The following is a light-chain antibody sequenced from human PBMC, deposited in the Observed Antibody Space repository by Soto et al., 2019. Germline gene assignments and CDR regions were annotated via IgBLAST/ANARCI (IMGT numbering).Light chain of an antibody. Sequence: EIVLTQSPGTLSLSPGERATFSCRASQTVSQDYLAWFQHKPGQAPRLLMFSATSRAAGIPDRFSGSGSGTDFTLTINRLDPEDFAVYFCQQYGSSPQTFGQGTRVEIK. CDR1: QTVSQDY. CDR3: QQYGSSPQT. V-gene: IGKV3-20*01. CDR2: SAT. J-gene: IGKJ1*01.